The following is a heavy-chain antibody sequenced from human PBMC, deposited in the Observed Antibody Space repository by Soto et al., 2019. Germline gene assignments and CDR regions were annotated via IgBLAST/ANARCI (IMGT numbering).Heavy chain of an antibody. V-gene: IGHV4-31*03. D-gene: IGHD6-13*01. CDR3: ARSFGVAAAGPFDY. CDR2: IYYSGST. Sequence: QVQLQESGPGLVKPSQTLSLTCTVSGGSISSGGYYWSWIRQHPGKGLEWIGYIYYSGSTYYNPSIKSRVTISVYTAKNQWALKLSSVTAAGTAVYYWARSFGVAAAGPFDYWGQGTLVTVSS. CDR1: GGSISSGGYY. J-gene: IGHJ4*02.